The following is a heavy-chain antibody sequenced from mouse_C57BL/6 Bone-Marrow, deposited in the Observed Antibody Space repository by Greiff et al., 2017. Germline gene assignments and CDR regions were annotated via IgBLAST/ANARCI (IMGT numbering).Heavy chain of an antibody. V-gene: IGHV1-81*01. CDR3: ARGKAYYSKTWFAY. J-gene: IGHJ3*01. D-gene: IGHD2-5*01. CDR2: IYPRSGNT. Sequence: QVQLQQSGAELARPGASVKLSCKASGYTFTSYGISWVKQKTGQGLEWIGEIYPRSGNTYYNEKFTGKATLTADKSSSTAYMELRSLTSEDSAVYFCARGKAYYSKTWFAYWGQGTLVTVSA. CDR1: GYTFTSYG.